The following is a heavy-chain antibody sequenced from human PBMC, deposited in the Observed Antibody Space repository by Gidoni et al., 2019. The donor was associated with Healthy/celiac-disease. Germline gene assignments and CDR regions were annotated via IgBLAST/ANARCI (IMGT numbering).Heavy chain of an antibody. CDR3: ANLVPETRDAFDI. CDR1: GFTFSSYG. CDR2: IWYDGSNK. D-gene: IGHD2-2*01. Sequence: QVQLVESGGGVVQPGSSLRLSCAASGFTFSSYGMHWVRQAPGKGLEWLEVIWYDGSNKYYADSVKGRFTISRDNSKNTLYLQMNSLRAEDTAVYYCANLVPETRDAFDIWGQGTMVTVSS. J-gene: IGHJ3*02. V-gene: IGHV3-33*06.